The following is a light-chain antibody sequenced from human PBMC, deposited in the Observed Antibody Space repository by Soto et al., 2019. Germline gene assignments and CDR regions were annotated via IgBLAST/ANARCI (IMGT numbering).Light chain of an antibody. Sequence: EIVMTQSPATLCVSPGETATLSCRASQSVTNNYLAWYQQKPGLAPRLLIHDVSTRATGIPARFSGSGSGTEFTLTISSLQSEDFAVYYCQQYDDWPLTFGGGTKVDIK. CDR2: DVS. CDR3: QQYDDWPLT. J-gene: IGKJ4*01. V-gene: IGKV3D-15*01. CDR1: QSVTNN.